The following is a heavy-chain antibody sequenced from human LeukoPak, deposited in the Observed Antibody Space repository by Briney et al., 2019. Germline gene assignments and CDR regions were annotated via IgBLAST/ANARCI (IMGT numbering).Heavy chain of an antibody. J-gene: IGHJ3*02. D-gene: IGHD3/OR15-3a*01. CDR2: ISYDGSNK. CDR1: GFTFSSYA. V-gene: IGHV3-30*04. CDR3: ARDGLFATCDAFDI. Sequence: PGRSLRLSCAASGFTFSSYAMHWVRQAPGKGLEWVAVISYDGSNKYYADSVKGRFTISRDNSKNTLYLQMNSLRAEDTAVYYCARDGLFATCDAFDIWGQGTMVTVSS.